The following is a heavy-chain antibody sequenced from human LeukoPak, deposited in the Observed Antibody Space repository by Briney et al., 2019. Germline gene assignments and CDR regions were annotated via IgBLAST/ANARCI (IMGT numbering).Heavy chain of an antibody. CDR2: MNPNSGNT. J-gene: IGHJ5*02. V-gene: IGHV1-8*01. D-gene: IGHD6-6*01. CDR3: ARITPSTRIEARPRGNWFDP. CDR1: GYTFTSYD. Sequence: ASVKVSCKASGYTFTSYDINWVRQATGQGLEWMGWMNPNSGNTGYEQKFQGRVTMTRNTSLSTAYMELSSLRSQGTAVYYGARITPSTRIEARPRGNWFDPWGQGTVVTVSS.